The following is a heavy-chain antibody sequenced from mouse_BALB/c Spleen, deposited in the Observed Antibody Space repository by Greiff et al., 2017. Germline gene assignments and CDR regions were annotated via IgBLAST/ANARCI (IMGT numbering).Heavy chain of an antibody. CDR1: GFTFSSYY. CDR2: INSNGGST. J-gene: IGHJ4*01. CDR3: ARDDYDDAMDY. D-gene: IGHD2-4*01. Sequence: DVKLVESGGGLVKLGGSLTLSCAASGFTFSSYYMSWVRQTPEKRLELVAAINSNGGSTYYPDTVKGRFTISRDNAKNTLYLQMSSLKSEDTALYYCARDDYDDAMDYWGQGTSVTVSS. V-gene: IGHV5-6-2*01.